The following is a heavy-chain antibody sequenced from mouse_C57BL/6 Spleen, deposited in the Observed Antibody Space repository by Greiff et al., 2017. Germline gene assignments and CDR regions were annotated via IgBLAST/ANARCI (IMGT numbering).Heavy chain of an antibody. D-gene: IGHD1-2*01. CDR3: ARGTGYYYFDY. CDR2: INPYNGGT. J-gene: IGHJ2*01. Sequence: EVQLQQSGPVLVKPGASVKMSCKASGYTFTDYYMNWVKQSHGKSLEWIGVINPYNGGTSYNQKFKGKATLTVDKSSSTAYMELNSLTSEDSAVYYCARGTGYYYFDYWGQGTTLTVSS. CDR1: GYTFTDYY. V-gene: IGHV1-19*01.